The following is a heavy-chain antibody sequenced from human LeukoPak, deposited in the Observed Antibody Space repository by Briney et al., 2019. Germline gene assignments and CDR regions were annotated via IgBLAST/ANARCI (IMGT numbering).Heavy chain of an antibody. CDR2: IKQDGSQ. V-gene: IGHV3-7*01. Sequence: GGPLRLSCAASRFTFSRHWMGWVRQAPGKGPEWVASIKQDGSQYYVDSVKGRFIISRDNAKNSLYLQMNSLRAEDTAVYSCARGPDYGDRLDFFDYWGQGTLVTVSS. J-gene: IGHJ4*02. CDR1: RFTFSRHW. CDR3: ARGPDYGDRLDFFDY. D-gene: IGHD4-17*01.